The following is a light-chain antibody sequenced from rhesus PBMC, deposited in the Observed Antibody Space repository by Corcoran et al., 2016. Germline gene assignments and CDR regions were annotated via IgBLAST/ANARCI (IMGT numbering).Light chain of an antibody. Sequence: DIQMTQSPSSLSASVGDRVTITCRASQGTSSWLAWYQQKPGKAPTLLIYKASSLHSGVPSRFSGSGSGTAFTLTISSLQPEDFASYNCQQYTSAPWTFGQGTKVDLK. CDR3: QQYTSAPWT. CDR1: QGTSSW. V-gene: IGKV1-21*01. J-gene: IGKJ1*01. CDR2: KAS.